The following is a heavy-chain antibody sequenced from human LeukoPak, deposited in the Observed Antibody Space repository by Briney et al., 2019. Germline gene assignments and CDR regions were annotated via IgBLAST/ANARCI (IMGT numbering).Heavy chain of an antibody. Sequence: AAVKVSCKASGYTFTSYVISWVRQAPGQGLEWMGWISAYNGNTNYAQKLQGRVTMTTDTSTSTAYMELRRLRPDDTAVYSCARDLVYYDSSGYYLGWPFDYWGQGTLVTVSS. CDR1: GYTFTSYV. D-gene: IGHD3-22*01. V-gene: IGHV1-18*01. CDR3: ARDLVYYDSSGYYLGWPFDY. CDR2: ISAYNGNT. J-gene: IGHJ4*02.